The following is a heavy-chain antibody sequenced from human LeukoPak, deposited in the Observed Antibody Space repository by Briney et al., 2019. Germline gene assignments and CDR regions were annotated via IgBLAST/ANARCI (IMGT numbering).Heavy chain of an antibody. CDR1: GFTFSSYA. CDR2: ISSNGCST. D-gene: IGHD2-2*01. J-gene: IGHJ4*02. Sequence: TGGSLRLSCSASGFTFSSYAMHWVRQAPGKGLEYVSAISSNGCSTYHADSVKGRFTISRDNSKTTLYLQMSSLRAEDTAVYYCVKSETTVVVPAAADYWGQGTLVTVSS. CDR3: VKSETTVVVPAAADY. V-gene: IGHV3-64D*09.